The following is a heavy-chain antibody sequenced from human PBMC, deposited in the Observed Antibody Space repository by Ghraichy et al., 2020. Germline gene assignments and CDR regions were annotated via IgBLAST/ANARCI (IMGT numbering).Heavy chain of an antibody. D-gene: IGHD4-17*01. V-gene: IGHV3-7*01. CDR3: ARDPFGDYKYGGTDY. CDR2: IKSDGSDT. J-gene: IGHJ4*02. CDR1: GFTFSRHG. Sequence: ETLSLTCAASGFTFSRHGMSWVRQAPGKGLEWVASIKSDGSDTIYVDSVKGRFTISRDNAKNSVSLEMNSLRVEDTAVYYCARDPFGDYKYGGTDYWGQGTLVSVSS.